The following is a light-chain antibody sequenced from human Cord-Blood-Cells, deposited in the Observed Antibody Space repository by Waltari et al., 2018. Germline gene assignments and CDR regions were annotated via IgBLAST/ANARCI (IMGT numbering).Light chain of an antibody. V-gene: IGLV2-11*01. CDR2: DVS. Sequence: QSALTQPRSVSGSPGQSVTISCTGTSSDVGGYNYFSWYQQHPGKAPKLMIYDVSKRPSGVPVRFSGSKSGNTASLTISGLQAEDEADYYCCSYAGSYTLVFGGGTKLTVL. CDR3: CSYAGSYTLV. CDR1: SSDVGGYNY. J-gene: IGLJ3*02.